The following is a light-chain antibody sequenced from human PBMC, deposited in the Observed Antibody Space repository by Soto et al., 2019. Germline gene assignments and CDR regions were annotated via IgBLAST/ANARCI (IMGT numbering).Light chain of an antibody. CDR2: SNN. CDR1: SSNIGNKI. Sequence: QSVLTQPPSASGTPGQRVTISCSGSSSNIGNKIVNWYQQLPGTAPKLLIYSNNQRPSGVPDRFSGSKSGTSASLAISGLQSEDEADYYCAAWDDSLNGVVFGGGTKVTVL. V-gene: IGLV1-44*01. CDR3: AAWDDSLNGVV. J-gene: IGLJ2*01.